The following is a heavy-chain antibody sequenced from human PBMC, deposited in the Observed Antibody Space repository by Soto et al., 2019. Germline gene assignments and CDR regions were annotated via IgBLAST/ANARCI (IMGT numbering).Heavy chain of an antibody. Sequence: SETLSLTCAVYGGSFSGYYWSWIRQPPGKGLEWIGEINHSGSTNYNPSLKSRVTISVDTSKNQFSLKLSSVTAADTAVYYCARLRTMVRGVTNFDYYYGMDVWGQGTTVTVSS. CDR3: ARLRTMVRGVTNFDYYYGMDV. CDR1: GGSFSGYY. CDR2: INHSGST. V-gene: IGHV4-34*01. J-gene: IGHJ6*02. D-gene: IGHD3-10*01.